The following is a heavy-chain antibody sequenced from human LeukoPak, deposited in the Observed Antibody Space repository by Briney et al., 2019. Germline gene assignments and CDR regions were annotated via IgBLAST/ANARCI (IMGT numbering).Heavy chain of an antibody. V-gene: IGHV3-7*01. CDR1: GFTFSSYW. Sequence: PGGSLRLSCAASGFTFSSYWMSWVLQAPGKGLEWVANIKQDGSEKYYVDSVKGRFTISRDNAKNSLYLQMNSLRAEDTAVYYCAKRDYYDSGGYYYWGQGTLVTVSS. D-gene: IGHD3-22*01. CDR3: AKRDYYDSGGYYY. CDR2: IKQDGSEK. J-gene: IGHJ4*02.